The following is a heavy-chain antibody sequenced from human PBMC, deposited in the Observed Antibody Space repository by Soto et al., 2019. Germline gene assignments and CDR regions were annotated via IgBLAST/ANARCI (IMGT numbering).Heavy chain of an antibody. V-gene: IGHV4-34*01. CDR3: ARSYDSSGYLAHFGY. CDR1: GGAFRGYY. Sequence: SETLSLTCAVYGGAFRGYYWSWIRPPPGKGLEWIGEINHSGSTNYNPSLKSRVTISVDTSKNQFSLKLSSVTAADTAVYYCARSYDSSGYLAHFGYWGQGTLVTSPQ. D-gene: IGHD3-22*01. CDR2: INHSGST. J-gene: IGHJ4*02.